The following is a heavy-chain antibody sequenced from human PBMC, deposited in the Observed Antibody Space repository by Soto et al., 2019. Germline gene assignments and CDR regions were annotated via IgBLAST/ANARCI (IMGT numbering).Heavy chain of an antibody. J-gene: IGHJ4*01. Sequence: QLPLQESGPGLVKSSETLFLTCTVSGGSIISGSYYWGWLRQPPGKGLEWIGSIYYVGSPSHNPSLKGLVTISVDTSKNLSSLKLSSVTSADTAVYYCARHQASSCWYWGQGTLVTVSS. CDR3: ARHQASSCWY. CDR2: IYYVGSP. CDR1: GGSIISGSYY. V-gene: IGHV4-39*01. D-gene: IGHD6-19*01.